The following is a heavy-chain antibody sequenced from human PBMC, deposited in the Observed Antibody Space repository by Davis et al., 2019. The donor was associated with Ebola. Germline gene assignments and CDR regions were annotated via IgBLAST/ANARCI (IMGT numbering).Heavy chain of an antibody. CDR2: IYPADSDT. CDR1: GYNFNNYW. V-gene: IGHV5-51*01. D-gene: IGHD2/OR15-2a*01. CDR3: ARPLRIRDTFDI. Sequence: KVSCKGSGYNFNNYWIGWVRQMPGKGLEWVGIIYPADSDTRYSPSFQGQVTISVDQSINSAYLQWSSLKASDTAMYYCARPLRIRDTFDIWGQGTMVTVSS. J-gene: IGHJ3*02.